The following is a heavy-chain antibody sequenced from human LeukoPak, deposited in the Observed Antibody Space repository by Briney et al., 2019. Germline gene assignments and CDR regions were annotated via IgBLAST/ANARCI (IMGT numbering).Heavy chain of an antibody. D-gene: IGHD4-17*01. CDR3: AKKLGGDYPPYYYYGMDV. Sequence: SVKVSCKASGGTFGSYAISWVRQAPGQGLEWMGRIIPILGIANYAQKFQGRVTITADKSTSTAYMELSSLRSEDTAVYYCAKKLGGDYPPYYYYGMDVWGQGTTVTVSS. CDR1: GGTFGSYA. V-gene: IGHV1-69*04. CDR2: IIPILGIA. J-gene: IGHJ6*02.